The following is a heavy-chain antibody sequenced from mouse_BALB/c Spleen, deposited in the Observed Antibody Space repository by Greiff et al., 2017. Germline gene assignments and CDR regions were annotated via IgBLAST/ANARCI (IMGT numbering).Heavy chain of an antibody. J-gene: IGHJ4*01. D-gene: IGHD2-3*01. CDR3: AREGVTTAMDY. Sequence: EVHLVESGGGLVKPGGSLKLSCAASGFTFSDYYMYWVRQTPEKRLEWVATISDGGSYTYYPDSVKGRFTISRDNAKNNLYLQMSSLKSEDTAMYYCAREGVTTAMDYWGQGTSVTVSS. CDR2: ISDGGSYT. V-gene: IGHV5-4*02. CDR1: GFTFSDYY.